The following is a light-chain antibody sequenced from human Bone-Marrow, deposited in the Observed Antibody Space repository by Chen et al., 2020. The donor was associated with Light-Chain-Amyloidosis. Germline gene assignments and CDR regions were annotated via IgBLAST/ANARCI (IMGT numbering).Light chain of an antibody. V-gene: IGKV3-20*01. Sequence: EIVLTQSPGTLSLSPGDRATLSCRASRRISPVYLAWYQQKPGQAPRLLSSGTSNRATGIPDRFSGSGSGTEFSLTITRLEPEDFAVYFCQQYGNSPLYTFGQGTKVEI. CDR1: RRISPVY. J-gene: IGKJ2*01. CDR2: GTS. CDR3: QQYGNSPLYT.